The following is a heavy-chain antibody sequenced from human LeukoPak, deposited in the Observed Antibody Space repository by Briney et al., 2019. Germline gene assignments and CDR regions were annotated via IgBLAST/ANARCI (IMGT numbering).Heavy chain of an antibody. CDR1: GYTFTNND. Sequence: ASVKVSCKASGYTFTNNDINWVRQATGQGIEWMGWVSPDSGDTGHAPNFRGRVTMTTDTSINTAYMELTSLTSEDTAIHYCTRGRAAGDWGQGTLVTVSS. J-gene: IGHJ4*02. CDR3: TRGRAAGD. CDR2: VSPDSGDT. V-gene: IGHV1-8*01. D-gene: IGHD6-19*01.